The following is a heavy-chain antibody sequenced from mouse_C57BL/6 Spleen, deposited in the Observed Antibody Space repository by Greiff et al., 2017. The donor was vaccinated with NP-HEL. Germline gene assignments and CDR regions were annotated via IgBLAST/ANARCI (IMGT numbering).Heavy chain of an antibody. Sequence: VQLKQSGPELVKPGASVKIPCKASGYTFTDYNMDWVKQSHGKSLEWIGDINPNHGGTIYNQKFKGKATLTVDKSSSTAYMELRSLTSEDTAVYYCASKGSPAMDYWGQGTSVTVS. CDR1: GYTFTDYN. J-gene: IGHJ4*01. CDR2: INPNHGGT. V-gene: IGHV1-18*01. CDR3: ASKGSPAMDY.